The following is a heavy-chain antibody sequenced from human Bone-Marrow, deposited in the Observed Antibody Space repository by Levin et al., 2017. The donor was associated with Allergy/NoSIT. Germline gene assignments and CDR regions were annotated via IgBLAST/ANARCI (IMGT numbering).Heavy chain of an antibody. CDR3: ARRFSSGWDKGAFDV. Sequence: ASVKVSCKASGYTFTDYDINWVRQASGQGLEWMGWMNSDSGNTGYAHEFQGRVTMTRTNSISTAYMELSSLRSEDTAVYYCARRFSSGWDKGAFDVWGQGTMLNVSS. J-gene: IGHJ3*01. CDR2: MNSDSGNT. V-gene: IGHV1-8*01. D-gene: IGHD6-19*01. CDR1: GYTFTDYD.